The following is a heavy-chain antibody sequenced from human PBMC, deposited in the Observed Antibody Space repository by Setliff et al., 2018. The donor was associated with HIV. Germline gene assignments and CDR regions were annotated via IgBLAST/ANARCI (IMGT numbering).Heavy chain of an antibody. J-gene: IGHJ4*02. V-gene: IGHV4-4*07. CDR3: ARTRGYTYGYIDS. CDR2: IYTSGSS. CDR1: GVSIPTNY. D-gene: IGHD5-18*01. Sequence: LSLTCNISGVSIPTNYWNWIRQPAGKGLEWIGRIYTSGSSNYNPSLKSRVTISMDTSKKQFSLKLRSVTAADTAVYYCARTRGYTYGYIDSWAQGTLVTVSS.